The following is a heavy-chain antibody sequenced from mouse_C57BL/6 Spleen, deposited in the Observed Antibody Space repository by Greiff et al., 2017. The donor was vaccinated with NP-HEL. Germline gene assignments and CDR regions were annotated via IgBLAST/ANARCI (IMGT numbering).Heavy chain of an antibody. Sequence: VQLQQSGPELVKPGASVKISCKASGYSFTGYYMNWVKQSPEKSLEWIGEINPSTGGTTYNQKFKAKATLTVDKSSSTAYTQLKSLTSEDSAVYYCAIYGSSYDYWGQGTTLTVSS. CDR2: INPSTGGT. D-gene: IGHD1-1*01. J-gene: IGHJ2*01. CDR3: AIYGSSYDY. V-gene: IGHV1-42*01. CDR1: GYSFTGYY.